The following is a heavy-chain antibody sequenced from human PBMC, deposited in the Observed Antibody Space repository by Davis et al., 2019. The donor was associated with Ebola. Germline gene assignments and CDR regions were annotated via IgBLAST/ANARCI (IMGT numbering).Heavy chain of an antibody. J-gene: IGHJ4*02. CDR2: INHSGST. CDR1: GGSFSGYY. Sequence: PGGSLRLSCAVYGGSFSGYYWTWIRQSPGKGLQWIGEINHSGSTNYNPSLKSRVTISLDRSKNQFSLKLTSVTAADTAVYYCARENCSSTSCFFDYWGQGTLVTVSS. CDR3: ARENCSSTSCFFDY. V-gene: IGHV4-34*01. D-gene: IGHD2-2*01.